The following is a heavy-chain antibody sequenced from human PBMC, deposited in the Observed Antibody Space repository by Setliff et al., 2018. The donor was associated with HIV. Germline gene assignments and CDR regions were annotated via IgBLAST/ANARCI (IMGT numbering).Heavy chain of an antibody. Sequence: GGSLRLSCAASGFILSNYPMSWVRQAPGKGLEWVSGMSGSDGKTYYTDAVKGRFTISRDDSNNTLYLQMNSLRAEDTAVYYCARDLPAVRSGIIAVTFDYWGQGTLVTVSS. CDR3: ARDLPAVRSGIIAVTFDY. CDR2: MSGSDGKT. J-gene: IGHJ4*02. CDR1: GFILSNYP. V-gene: IGHV3-23*01. D-gene: IGHD2-15*01.